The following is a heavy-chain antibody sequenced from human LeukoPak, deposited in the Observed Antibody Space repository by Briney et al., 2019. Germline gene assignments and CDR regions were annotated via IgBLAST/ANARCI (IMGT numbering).Heavy chain of an antibody. V-gene: IGHV4-4*07. CDR1: GGSISSYH. CDR3: ARDGNSYGPDFDY. D-gene: IGHD5-18*01. Sequence: TPSETLSLTCTVSGGSISSYHWSWIRQPAGKGLEWIGHININEGPKYNPSLRSRVTMSTDTSRNQYSLKLSSVTAADTAVYYCARDGNSYGPDFDYWGQGTLVTVSS. CDR2: ININEGP. J-gene: IGHJ4*02.